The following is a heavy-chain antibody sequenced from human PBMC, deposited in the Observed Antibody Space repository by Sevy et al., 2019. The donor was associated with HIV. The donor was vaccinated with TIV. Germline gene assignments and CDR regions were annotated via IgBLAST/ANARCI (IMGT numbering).Heavy chain of an antibody. V-gene: IGHV3-11*01. CDR2: ISSRGNTI. Sequence: GGSLRLSCAASGFIFSDYYMSWIRQAPGKGLEWVSYISSRGNTIYYTHSVKGRFTISRDNTKKLLFLQMNSLRAEDTAVYYCARDRGFCSSTSCDDWDYYGMDVWGQGTTVTVSS. CDR1: GFIFSDYY. CDR3: ARDRGFCSSTSCDDWDYYGMDV. D-gene: IGHD2-2*01. J-gene: IGHJ6*02.